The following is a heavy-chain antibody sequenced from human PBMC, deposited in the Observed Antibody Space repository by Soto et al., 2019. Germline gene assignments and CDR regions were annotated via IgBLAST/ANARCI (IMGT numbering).Heavy chain of an antibody. J-gene: IGHJ1*01. CDR3: AYDLHYALDI. CDR2: IKSKIDGETT. CDR1: GFTFSNAW. D-gene: IGHD3-16*01. V-gene: IGHV3-15*07. Sequence: PGGSLRLSCTASGFTFSNAWMDWVRQAPGKGLEWVGLIKSKIDGETTDYAAPVKGRFTISRDDLKNTLYLQMNSLKTEDTAVYYCAYDLHYALDIWGQGTLVTAPQ.